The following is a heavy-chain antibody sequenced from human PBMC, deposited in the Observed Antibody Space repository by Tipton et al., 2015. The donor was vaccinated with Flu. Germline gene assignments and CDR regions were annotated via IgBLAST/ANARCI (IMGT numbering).Heavy chain of an antibody. D-gene: IGHD3-16*01. CDR1: GDSIGSPYY. J-gene: IGHJ4*02. Sequence: TLSLTCSVSGDSIGSPYYWGWIRQPPGKGLEWIGNIHKTGSTYFNPSLRNRVTISVDTSKNQFSLRMTSVTAADTAVYYCAREWGNSNPQCDYWGQGTLVTVSS. CDR3: AREWGNSNPQCDY. CDR2: IHKTGST. V-gene: IGHV4-38-2*02.